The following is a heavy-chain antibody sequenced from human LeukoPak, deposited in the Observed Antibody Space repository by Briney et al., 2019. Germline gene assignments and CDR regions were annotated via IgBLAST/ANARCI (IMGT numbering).Heavy chain of an antibody. CDR2: IRYDGSSK. CDR1: GFTFSSYG. CDR3: AKDRGSQGSTDYYFDY. V-gene: IGHV3-30*02. Sequence: GGSLRLSCAASGFTFSSYGMHWVRQAPGKGLEWVAFIRYDGSSKYYADSVKGRFTISRDNSKNTLYLQMNSLRAEDTAVYYCAKDRGSQGSTDYYFDYWGQGTLVTVSS. J-gene: IGHJ4*02. D-gene: IGHD3-10*01.